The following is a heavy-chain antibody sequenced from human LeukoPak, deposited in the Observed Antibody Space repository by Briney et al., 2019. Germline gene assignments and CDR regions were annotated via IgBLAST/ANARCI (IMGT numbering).Heavy chain of an antibody. CDR3: ARDYGEWGRYYFDY. Sequence: SETLSLTCAVYGGSFSGYYWSWIRQPPGKGLEWIGEINHSGSTNYNPSLKSRVTISVDTSKNQFSLKLSSVTAADTAVYYCARDYGEWGRYYFDYWGQGTLVTVSS. D-gene: IGHD4-17*01. V-gene: IGHV4-34*01. CDR1: GGSFSGYY. J-gene: IGHJ4*02. CDR2: INHSGST.